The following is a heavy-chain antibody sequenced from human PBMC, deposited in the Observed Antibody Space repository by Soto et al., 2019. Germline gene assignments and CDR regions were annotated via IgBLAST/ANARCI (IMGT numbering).Heavy chain of an antibody. D-gene: IGHD3-10*01. CDR2: IYWDDDK. Sequence: SGPTLVNPTQTLTLTCTFSGFSLSTSGVGVGWIRQPPGKALECLALIYWDDDKRYSPSLKSRLTITKDTSKNQVVLTMTNMDPVDTATYYCAHRRSLPHDGLWFWCTDEFAYWGQGTLVTVSS. CDR1: GFSLSTSGVG. CDR3: AHRRSLPHDGLWFWCTDEFAY. V-gene: IGHV2-5*02. J-gene: IGHJ4*02.